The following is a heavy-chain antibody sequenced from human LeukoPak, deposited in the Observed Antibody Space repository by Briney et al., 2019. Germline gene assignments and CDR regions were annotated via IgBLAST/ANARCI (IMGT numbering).Heavy chain of an antibody. D-gene: IGHD3-3*01. V-gene: IGHV3-23*01. CDR1: GFTFSSYA. CDR3: AAVALYYNFWSGYYHHDAFDI. CDR2: ISGSAGST. J-gene: IGHJ3*02. Sequence: GGSLRLSCAASGFTFSSYAMSWVRQAPGKGLEWVSAISGSAGSTYYADSVKGRFTISRDNSKNTLYLRMNSLRAEDTAVYYCAAVALYYNFWSGYYHHDAFDIWGQGTMVTVSS.